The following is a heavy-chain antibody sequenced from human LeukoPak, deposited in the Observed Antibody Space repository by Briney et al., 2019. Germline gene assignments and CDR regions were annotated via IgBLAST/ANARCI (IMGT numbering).Heavy chain of an antibody. J-gene: IGHJ4*02. D-gene: IGHD2-15*01. CDR2: ISGSGGST. CDR1: GFTFSSYA. V-gene: IGHV3-23*01. CDR3: AKGGSEYCSGGSCYTLDY. Sequence: GGSLRLSCVASGFTFSSYAMSWVRQDPGKGPEWVSAISGSGGSTYYPDSVKGRFTISRDNSKNMLYLQMNTLRAEDTAVYYCAKGGSEYCSGGSCYTLDYWGQGTLVTVSS.